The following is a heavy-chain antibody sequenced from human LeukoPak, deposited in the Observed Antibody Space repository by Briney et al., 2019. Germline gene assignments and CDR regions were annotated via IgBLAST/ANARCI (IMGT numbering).Heavy chain of an antibody. CDR3: TRGSWWELLGGDY. V-gene: IGHV4-59*01. D-gene: IGHD2-15*01. CDR2: IYYTGIT. J-gene: IGHJ4*02. CDR1: GGSISSYY. Sequence: ETLSLTCTVFGGSISSYYWSWIRRPPGKGLEWIGYIYYTGITNYNPSLKSRVTISLDTSKNQFSLKLSSVTAADTAVYYCTRGSWWELLGGDYWGQGTLVTVSS.